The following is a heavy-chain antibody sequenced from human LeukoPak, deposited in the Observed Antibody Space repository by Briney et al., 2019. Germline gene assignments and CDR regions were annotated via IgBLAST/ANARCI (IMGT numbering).Heavy chain of an antibody. CDR1: GYTFTSYG. CDR3: ARRQGATSPWVY. J-gene: IGHJ4*02. Sequence: ASVKVSCEASGYTFTSYGISWVRQAPGQGLEWMGWISAYNGNTNYAQKPQGRVTMTTDTSTSTAYMELRSLRSDDTAVYYCARRQGATSPWVYWGQGTLVTVTS. D-gene: IGHD1-26*01. V-gene: IGHV1-18*01. CDR2: ISAYNGNT.